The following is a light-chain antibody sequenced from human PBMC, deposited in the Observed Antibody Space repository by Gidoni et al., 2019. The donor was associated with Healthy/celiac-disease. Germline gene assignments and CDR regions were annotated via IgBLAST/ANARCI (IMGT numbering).Light chain of an antibody. CDR3: SSYTSSSTPCV. J-gene: IGLJ1*01. Sequence: QSALTQPAAVSGSPGQSITISCTGTSSDVGGYNYFSWYQHHPGKAPKLMIYDVSNRPSGVSNRFSGSKSGNTASLTISGLQAEDEADYYCSSYTSSSTPCVFGTGTKVTVL. V-gene: IGLV2-14*03. CDR1: SSDVGGYNY. CDR2: DVS.